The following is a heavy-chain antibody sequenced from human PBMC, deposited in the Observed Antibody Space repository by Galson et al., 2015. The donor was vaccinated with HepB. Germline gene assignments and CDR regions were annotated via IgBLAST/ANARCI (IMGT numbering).Heavy chain of an antibody. J-gene: IGHJ4*02. CDR2: ISGSGGST. D-gene: IGHD3-16*02. CDR3: AKDSATFGGVSVT. V-gene: IGHV3-23*01. Sequence: SLRLSCAASGFTFSSYAMSWVRQAPGKGLEWVSAISGSGGSTYYADSVKGQFTISRDNSKNTLYLQMNSLRAEDTAVYYCAKDSATFGGVSVTWGQGTLVTVSS. CDR1: GFTFSSYA.